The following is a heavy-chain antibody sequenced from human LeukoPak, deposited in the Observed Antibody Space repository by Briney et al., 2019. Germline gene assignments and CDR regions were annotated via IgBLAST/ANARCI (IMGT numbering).Heavy chain of an antibody. V-gene: IGHV4-59*01. CDR1: GGSMRNCY. CDR3: ARGWASSWYYFDF. Sequence: SETLSLTCAVSGGSMRNCYWSWIRQPPGKGLEWIGYTYDSGSSSYNPSLRSRVSISIDTSKNQFSLNLSFVTAADTAVYYCARGWASSWYYFDFWGQGTLVTVSS. CDR2: TYDSGSS. J-gene: IGHJ4*02. D-gene: IGHD2-2*01.